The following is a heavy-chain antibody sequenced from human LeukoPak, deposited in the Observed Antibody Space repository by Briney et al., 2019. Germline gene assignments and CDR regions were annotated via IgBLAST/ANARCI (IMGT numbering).Heavy chain of an antibody. V-gene: IGHV3-53*01. CDR1: GFTVSSNY. J-gene: IGHJ6*03. D-gene: IGHD5-18*01. CDR3: ARDRVYSYGYSYYYYMDV. CDR2: IYSGGST. Sequence: GGSLRLSCAASGFTVSSNYMSWVRQAPGKGLEWVSVIYSGGSTYYADSVKGRFTISRDNSKNTLYLQMNSLRAEDTAVYYCARDRVYSYGYSYYYYMDVWGKGTTVTVSS.